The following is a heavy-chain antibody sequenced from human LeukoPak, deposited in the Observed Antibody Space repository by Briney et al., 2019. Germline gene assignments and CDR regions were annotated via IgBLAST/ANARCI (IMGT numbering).Heavy chain of an antibody. Sequence: PGGSLRLSCAASGFTLSSYWMSWVRQAPGKGLEWVANIKQDGSEKYYVDSVKGRFTISRDNAKNSLYLQMNSLRAEDTAVYYCARVTYYYDSSGYYADAIDIWGQGTMVTVSS. CDR1: GFTLSSYW. J-gene: IGHJ3*02. CDR2: IKQDGSEK. V-gene: IGHV3-7*01. CDR3: ARVTYYYDSSGYYADAIDI. D-gene: IGHD3-22*01.